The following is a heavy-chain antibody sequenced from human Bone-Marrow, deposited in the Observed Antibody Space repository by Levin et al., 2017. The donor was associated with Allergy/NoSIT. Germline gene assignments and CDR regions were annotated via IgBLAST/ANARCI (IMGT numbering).Heavy chain of an antibody. J-gene: IGHJ5*02. CDR3: ARDFRYSAPYHWFDP. Sequence: SCAASGFTFSAYSMYWVRQPPGKGLEWVAVISLDENNKNYADSVKGRFTISRDNSKSTLYLQMNSLRLEDTAMYYCARDFRYSAPYHWFDPWGQGTLVTVSS. CDR2: ISLDENNK. V-gene: IGHV3-30-3*01. CDR1: GFTFSAYS. D-gene: IGHD2-15*01.